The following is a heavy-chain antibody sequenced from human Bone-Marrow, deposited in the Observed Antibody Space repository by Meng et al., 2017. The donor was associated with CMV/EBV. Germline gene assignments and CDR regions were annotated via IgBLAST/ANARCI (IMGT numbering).Heavy chain of an antibody. Sequence: SLKISCAASGFTFDDYAMHWVRQAPGKGLEWVSGISWNSGSIGYADSVKGRFTISRDNAKNSLYLQMNSLRAEDTALYYCAKGRGINWNYVGYGMDVWGQGTMVTVSS. CDR1: GFTFDDYA. V-gene: IGHV3-9*01. CDR3: AKGRGINWNYVGYGMDV. D-gene: IGHD1-7*01. J-gene: IGHJ6*01. CDR2: ISWNSGSI.